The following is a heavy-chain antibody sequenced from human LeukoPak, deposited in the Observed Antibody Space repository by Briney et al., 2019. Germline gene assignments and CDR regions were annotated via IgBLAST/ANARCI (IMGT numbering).Heavy chain of an antibody. CDR2: IRHDGSEK. Sequence: GGSLRLSCATSGFTLSTYWMSWVRQAPGKGPEWVANIRHDGSEKTYVDSVKGRFTISRDNAKSPLYLQMNSLRAEDTAIYYCARELLWFGGGGVDVWGQGTTVTVSS. CDR3: ARELLWFGGGGVDV. CDR1: GFTLSTYW. V-gene: IGHV3-7*01. J-gene: IGHJ6*02. D-gene: IGHD3-10*01.